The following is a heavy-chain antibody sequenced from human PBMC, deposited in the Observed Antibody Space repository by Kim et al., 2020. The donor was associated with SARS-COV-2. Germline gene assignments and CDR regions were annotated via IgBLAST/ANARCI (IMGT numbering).Heavy chain of an antibody. CDR3: ARWPRFDIGGKMGPYWFDP. V-gene: IGHV5-51*01. D-gene: IGHD2-15*01. Sequence: GESLKISCKGSGYSFTTYWIAWVRQMPGKGLEWMGIIYPGDSDTRYSPSFQGQVTISVDTSISTAYLQWSGLKASDTAMYYCARWPRFDIGGKMGPYWFDPWGQGTLVTVSS. CDR1: GYSFTTYW. CDR2: IYPGDSDT. J-gene: IGHJ5*02.